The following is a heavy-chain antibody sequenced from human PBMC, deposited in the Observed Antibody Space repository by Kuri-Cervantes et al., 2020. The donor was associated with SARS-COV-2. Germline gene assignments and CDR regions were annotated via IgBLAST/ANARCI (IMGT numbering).Heavy chain of an antibody. J-gene: IGHJ4*02. CDR3: ARLGGSGWPRYFDY. CDR1: GFTFSSYS. V-gene: IGHV3-48*01. CDR2: ISSSSSTI. Sequence: GESLKISCAASGFTFSSYSMNWVRQAPGKGLEWVSYISSSSSTIYYADSVKGRFTISRDNAKNSLYLQMNSLRAEDTAVYYCARLGGSGWPRYFDYWGQGTLVTVSS. D-gene: IGHD6-19*01.